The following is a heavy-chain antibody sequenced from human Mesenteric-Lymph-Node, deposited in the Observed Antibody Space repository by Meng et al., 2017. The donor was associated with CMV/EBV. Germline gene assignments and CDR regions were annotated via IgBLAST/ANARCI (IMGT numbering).Heavy chain of an antibody. Sequence: SVKVSCKASGGTFSNYAINWVRQAPGQGLEWMGGITPILATANYAQKFQGRVTITTDESTSTAYMELSSLRSEDTAMYYCTRRAVSGKGDYYYYAMDVWGQETTVTVSS. V-gene: IGHV1-69*05. D-gene: IGHD6-19*01. CDR1: GGTFSNYA. CDR3: TRRAVSGKGDYYYYAMDV. J-gene: IGHJ6*02. CDR2: ITPILATA.